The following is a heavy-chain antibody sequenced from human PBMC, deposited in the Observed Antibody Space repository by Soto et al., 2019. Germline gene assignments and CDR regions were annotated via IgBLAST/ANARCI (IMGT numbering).Heavy chain of an antibody. Sequence: QVQLVQSGAEVKKPGASVKVSCKASGYPFPSVGISWVRQAPGQGREWMGWISTYNGHTKYAQKPQGRVTMTPDTSTITAHMELRRLRADDTTVYYGARGFWNKLGGAFDFDYWGQGTLVTVSS. V-gene: IGHV1-18*04. CDR2: ISTYNGHT. J-gene: IGHJ4*02. D-gene: IGHD3-16*01. CDR3: ARGFWNKLGGAFDFDY. CDR1: GYPFPSVG.